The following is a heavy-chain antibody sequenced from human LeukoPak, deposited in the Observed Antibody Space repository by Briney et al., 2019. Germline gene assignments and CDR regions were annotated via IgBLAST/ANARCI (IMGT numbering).Heavy chain of an antibody. J-gene: IGHJ4*02. CDR3: ARGRGSNYALYYFDY. Sequence: PPETLSLTCTVSGDSISRSYWAWIRQPPGKGLEWIGFIYNSGNTYYNPSLKSRVSISVDTSKNLFSLKLPSVTTADTAVYYCARGRGSNYALYYFDYWGQGTLVTVSS. CDR1: GDSISRSY. CDR2: IYNSGNT. V-gene: IGHV4-59*01. D-gene: IGHD2-2*01.